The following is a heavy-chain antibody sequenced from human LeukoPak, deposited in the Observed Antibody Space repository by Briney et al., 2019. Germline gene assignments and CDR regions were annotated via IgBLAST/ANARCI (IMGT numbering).Heavy chain of an antibody. J-gene: IGHJ4*02. Sequence: GGSLRLSCAASGFTFSSYGMHWVRQAPGKGLEWVAVIWCDGSNKYYADSVKGRFTISRDNSKNTLYLQMNSLRAEDTAVYYCARGMIVVANVLNYWGQGTLVTVSS. CDR2: IWCDGSNK. V-gene: IGHV3-33*01. CDR1: GFTFSSYG. CDR3: ARGMIVVANVLNY. D-gene: IGHD3-22*01.